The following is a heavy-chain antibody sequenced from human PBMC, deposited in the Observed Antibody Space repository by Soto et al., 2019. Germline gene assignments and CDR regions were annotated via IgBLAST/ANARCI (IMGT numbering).Heavy chain of an antibody. Sequence: PGGSLRLSCTASGFTFADAWMIWVRQAPGRGLECLALIRTQTDGVTTDYAAPVKGRFTISRDDSKNTLDLQMDNMRTEDTAVYYCATPSATYIHYWGHGTLVTVSS. CDR3: ATPSATYIHY. V-gene: IGHV3-15*01. D-gene: IGHD1-26*01. CDR1: GFTFADAW. J-gene: IGHJ4*01. CDR2: IRTQTDGVTT.